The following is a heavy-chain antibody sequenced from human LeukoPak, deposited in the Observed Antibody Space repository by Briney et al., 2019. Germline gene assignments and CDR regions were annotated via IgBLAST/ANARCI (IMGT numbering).Heavy chain of an antibody. J-gene: IGHJ6*03. CDR1: GYTFTGYY. D-gene: IGHD1-26*01. CDR3: ARDLDRGSYYSYYYYMDV. CDR2: INPNSGGT. V-gene: IGHV1-2*02. Sequence: ASVKVSCKASGYTFTGYYMHWVRQAPGQGLEWMGWINPNSGGTNYAQKLQGRVTMTTDTSTSTAYMELRSLRSDDTAVYYCARDLDRGSYYSYYYYMDVWGKGTTVTVSS.